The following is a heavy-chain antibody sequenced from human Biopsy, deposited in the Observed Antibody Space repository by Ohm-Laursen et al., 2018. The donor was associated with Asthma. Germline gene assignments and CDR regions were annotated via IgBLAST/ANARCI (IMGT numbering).Heavy chain of an antibody. D-gene: IGHD5-18*01. Sequence: SLRLSCAASGFTFSSYGMHWVRQAPGKGLEWVGRIKSKTDGGTTDYAAPVKGRFTISRDDSKNTLYLQMNSLKTEDTAVYYCSSYTSIGDYFGMDVWGQGTTVTVSS. J-gene: IGHJ6*02. CDR2: IKSKTDGGTT. CDR3: SSYTSIGDYFGMDV. CDR1: GFTFSSYG. V-gene: IGHV3-15*01.